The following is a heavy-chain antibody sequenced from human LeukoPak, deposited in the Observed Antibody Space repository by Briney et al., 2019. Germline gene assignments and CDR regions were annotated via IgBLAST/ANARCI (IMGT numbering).Heavy chain of an antibody. Sequence: ASVKVSCKASGYTFTSYDINWVRQATGQGLEWMGWMNPNSGNTGYAQKFQGRVTMTRNTSISTAYMELSSLRSEDTAVYYCAFSKALVRDNFQHWGQGTLVTVSS. D-gene: IGHD2-21*01. CDR3: AFSKALVRDNFQH. CDR1: GYTFTSYD. V-gene: IGHV1-8*01. J-gene: IGHJ1*01. CDR2: MNPNSGNT.